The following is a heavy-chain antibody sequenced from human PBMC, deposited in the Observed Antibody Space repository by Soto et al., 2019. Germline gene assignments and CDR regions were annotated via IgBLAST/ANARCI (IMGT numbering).Heavy chain of an antibody. J-gene: IGHJ3*01. Sequence: EGQLVESGGGLVKPGGSLRLSCSASAFMFSNFNMHWVRQAPGKGLEWVSSISMAGSFINYAASVRGRFSISRDNTKKSLFLQMKGLRAEDTDVYYCARDGACSSSPLRDSCDLGGQWTRVTVSS. CDR2: ISMAGSFI. V-gene: IGHV3-21*01. CDR1: AFMFSNFN. D-gene: IGHD6-13*01. CDR3: ARDGACSSSPLRDSCDL.